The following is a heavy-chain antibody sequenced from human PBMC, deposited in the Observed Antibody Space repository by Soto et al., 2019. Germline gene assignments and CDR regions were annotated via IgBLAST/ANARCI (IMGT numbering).Heavy chain of an antibody. V-gene: IGHV1-3*01. CDR3: ARGSGLTYFDY. CDR2: INAGNGNT. J-gene: IGHJ4*02. D-gene: IGHD3-10*01. CDR1: GYTFTSDA. Sequence: QVQLVQSGAEVKKPGASVKVSCKASGYTFTSDAMHWVRQAPGQRLEWMGWINAGNGNTKYSQKFQGRVTITRDTSASTAYMELSSLRSEDTAVYYCARGSGLTYFDYWGQGTLVTVSS.